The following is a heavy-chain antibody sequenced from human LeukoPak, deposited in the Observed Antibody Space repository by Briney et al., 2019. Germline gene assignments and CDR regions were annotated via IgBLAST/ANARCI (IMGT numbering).Heavy chain of an antibody. CDR2: ISGSGGST. Sequence: AGGSLRLSCAASGCTFSSYAMSWVRQAPGKGLEWVSAISGSGGSTYYADSVKGRFTISRDNSKNTLYLQMNSLRAEDTAVYYCAKDRHYYDSSGSFDYWGQGTLVTVSS. CDR3: AKDRHYYDSSGSFDY. D-gene: IGHD3-22*01. CDR1: GCTFSSYA. V-gene: IGHV3-23*01. J-gene: IGHJ4*02.